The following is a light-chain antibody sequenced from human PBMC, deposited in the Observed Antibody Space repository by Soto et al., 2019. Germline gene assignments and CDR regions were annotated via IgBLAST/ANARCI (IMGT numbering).Light chain of an antibody. CDR3: QHYTLYSAS. CDR2: DAS. Sequence: DIPMTQSPSTLSASVGDRVPISCRASQNIFTYLAWYQQKPGKAPKLLIFDASTLQSGVPPRFSGSGSGTEFTLTISSLQPDDFATYYCQHYTLYSASFGPGTKV. J-gene: IGKJ1*01. CDR1: QNIFTY. V-gene: IGKV1-5*01.